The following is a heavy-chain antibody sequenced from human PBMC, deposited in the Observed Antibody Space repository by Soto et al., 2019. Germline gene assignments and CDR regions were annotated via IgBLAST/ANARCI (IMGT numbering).Heavy chain of an antibody. CDR1: GYTFTSYD. J-gene: IGHJ4*02. Sequence: GASVNFHWKASGYTFTSYDIYWVRQATGQGLEWMGCISANNGNTGYAQKLQGRVTMTTDTSTSTAYMELRSLRSDDTAVYYCARDAFTWIQLWGSFDYWGQGTLVTVSS. CDR2: ISANNGNT. D-gene: IGHD5-18*01. CDR3: ARDAFTWIQLWGSFDY. V-gene: IGHV1-18*01.